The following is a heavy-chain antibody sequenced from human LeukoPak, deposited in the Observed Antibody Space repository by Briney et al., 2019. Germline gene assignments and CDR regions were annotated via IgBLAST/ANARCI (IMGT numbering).Heavy chain of an antibody. CDR2: ISFDGSDK. D-gene: IGHD1-26*01. V-gene: IGHV3-30-3*01. CDR1: GFTFSSYA. CDR3: ARDQHSEIGVGANDY. J-gene: IGHJ4*02. Sequence: GGSLRLSCAASGFTFSSYAMHWVRQAPGKGLEWVAVISFDGSDKYYADSVKGRFIISRDNSKNTLYLQMNSLRAEDTAVYYCARDQHSEIGVGANDYWGQGTLVTVSS.